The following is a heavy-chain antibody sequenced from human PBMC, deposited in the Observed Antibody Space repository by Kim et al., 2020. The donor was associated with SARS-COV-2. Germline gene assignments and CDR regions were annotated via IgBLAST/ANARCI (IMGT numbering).Heavy chain of an antibody. J-gene: IGHJ6*01. CDR3: GRVRGVMIFGVVIVRDYY. D-gene: IGHD3-3*01. Sequence: SETLSLTCAVYGGSFSGYYWSWIRQPPGKGLEWIGEINHSGSTNYNPSLKSRVTISVDTSKNQFSLKLSSVTAADTAVYYCGRVRGVMIFGVVIVRDYY. V-gene: IGHV4-34*01. CDR2: INHSGST. CDR1: GGSFSGYY.